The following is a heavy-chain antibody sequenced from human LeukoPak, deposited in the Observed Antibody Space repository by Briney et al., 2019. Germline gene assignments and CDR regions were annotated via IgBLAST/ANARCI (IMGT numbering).Heavy chain of an antibody. Sequence: PGGALRLSCAASGFTFSSYSMNWVRQAPGKGLEWVSSISSSSSYIYYADSVKGRFTISRDNAKNSLYLQMNSLRAEDTAVYYCARGQGGGAGTRDYYDYGMDVWGQGTMVTVSS. CDR2: ISSSSSYI. D-gene: IGHD6-19*01. CDR1: GFTFSSYS. V-gene: IGHV3-21*01. J-gene: IGHJ6*02. CDR3: ARGQGGGAGTRDYYDYGMDV.